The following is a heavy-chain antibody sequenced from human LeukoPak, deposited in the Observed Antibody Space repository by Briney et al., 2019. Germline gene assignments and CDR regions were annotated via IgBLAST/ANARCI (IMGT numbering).Heavy chain of an antibody. CDR1: GGSFSGYY. V-gene: IGHV4-34*01. J-gene: IGHJ4*02. D-gene: IGHD5-18*01. CDR2: INHSGST. CDR3: ARGEGPYSK. Sequence: PSETLSLTCAVYGGSFSGYYWSWIRQPPGKGLEWIGEINHSGSTNYNPSIKSRVTISVDTSKNQFSLKLSSVTAADTAVYYCARGEGPYSKWGQGTLVTVSS.